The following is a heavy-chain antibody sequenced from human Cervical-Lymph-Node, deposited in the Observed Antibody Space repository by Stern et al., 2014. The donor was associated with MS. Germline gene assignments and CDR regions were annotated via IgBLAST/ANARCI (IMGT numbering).Heavy chain of an antibody. D-gene: IGHD2-2*02. CDR1: GGSIGSGDYY. J-gene: IGHJ5*02. CDR3: AREVLFCTNANCYSGWFDP. Sequence: QLQLQESGPGLVKPSQTLSLTCTVSGGSIGSGDYYWSWIRQPPGKGLEWIGYIYYSGKTYYNPSLKSRVTISVDTSKNQVSLKLSSVTAADTAVYYCAREVLFCTNANCYSGWFDPWGQGTLVTVSS. V-gene: IGHV4-30-4*01. CDR2: IYYSGKT.